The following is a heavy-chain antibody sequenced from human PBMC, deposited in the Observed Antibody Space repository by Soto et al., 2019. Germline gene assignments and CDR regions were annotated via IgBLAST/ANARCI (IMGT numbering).Heavy chain of an antibody. CDR2: IYSGGST. D-gene: IGHD2-15*01. V-gene: IGHV3-66*01. Sequence: EVQLVESGGGLVQPGGSLRLSCAASGFTVSSNYMSWVRQAPGKGLEWVSVIYSGGSTYYADSVKGRFTISRDNSKNTLYLQMNSLRAEDTAVYYCARATCSGGRCYSWYFDLWGRGTLVTVSS. CDR3: ARATCSGGRCYSWYFDL. CDR1: GFTVSSNY. J-gene: IGHJ2*01.